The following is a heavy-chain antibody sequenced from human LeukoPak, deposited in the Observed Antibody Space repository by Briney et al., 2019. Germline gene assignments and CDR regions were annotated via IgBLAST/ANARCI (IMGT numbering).Heavy chain of an antibody. CDR2: ISGSGGST. D-gene: IGHD6-13*01. Sequence: PGGSLRLSCAASGFTFSSYAMSWVRQAPGKGLEWVSAISGSGGSTYYADSVKGRFTISRDNSKNTLYLQMNSLRAEDTVVYYCASSSSWYYPHFDYWGQGTLVTVSS. J-gene: IGHJ4*02. V-gene: IGHV3-23*01. CDR3: ASSSSWYYPHFDY. CDR1: GFTFSSYA.